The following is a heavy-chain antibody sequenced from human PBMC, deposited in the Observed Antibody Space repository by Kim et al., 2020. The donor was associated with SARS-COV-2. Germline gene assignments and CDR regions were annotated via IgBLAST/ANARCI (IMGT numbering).Heavy chain of an antibody. D-gene: IGHD2-2*01. CDR2: INPNSGGT. V-gene: IGHV1-2*02. CDR1: GYTFTGYY. J-gene: IGHJ5*02. CDR3: ARDRVVVPAAISYWFDP. Sequence: ASVKVSCKASGYTFTGYYMHWVRQAPGQGLEWMGWINPNSGGTNYAQKFQGRVTMTRDTSISTAYMELSRLRSDDTAVYYCARDRVVVPAAISYWFDPWGQGTLVTVSS.